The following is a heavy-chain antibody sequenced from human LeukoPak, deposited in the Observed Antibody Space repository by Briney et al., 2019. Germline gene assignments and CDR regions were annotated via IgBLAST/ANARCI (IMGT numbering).Heavy chain of an antibody. Sequence: SVKVSCKASGGTFSNYAISWVRQAPGQGLEWMGGIIPIFGTANYAQKFQGRVTITADESTSTAYMELSSLRSEDTAVYYCARAYSSSWYGYFDYWGQGTLVTVSS. V-gene: IGHV1-69*13. CDR1: GGTFSNYA. CDR3: ARAYSSSWYGYFDY. CDR2: IIPIFGTA. J-gene: IGHJ4*02. D-gene: IGHD6-13*01.